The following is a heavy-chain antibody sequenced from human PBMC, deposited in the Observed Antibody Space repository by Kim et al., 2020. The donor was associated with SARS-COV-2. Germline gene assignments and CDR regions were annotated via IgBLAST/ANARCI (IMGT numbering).Heavy chain of an antibody. Sequence: SETLSLTCAVYGGSFSGYYWSWIRQPPGKGLEWIGEINHSGSTNYNPSFKSRVSISVDTPKNQFSLKLSSVTAADTAVYYCSTSYYAFWSGFRTWFDPRG. V-gene: IGHV4-34*01. D-gene: IGHD3-3*01. CDR1: GGSFSGYY. CDR3: STSYYAFWSGFRTWFDP. CDR2: INHSGST. J-gene: IGHJ5*02.